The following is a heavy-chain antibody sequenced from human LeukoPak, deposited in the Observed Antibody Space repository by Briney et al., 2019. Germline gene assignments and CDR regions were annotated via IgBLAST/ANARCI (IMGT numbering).Heavy chain of an antibody. CDR2: ISGSGGST. V-gene: IGHV3-23*01. CDR3: AKDSPMVRGPNWFDP. D-gene: IGHD3-10*01. J-gene: IGHJ5*02. Sequence: GGSLRLSCAASGFTFSSYAMTWVRQAPGKGLEWVSGISGSGGSTYYADSVKGRFTISRDNSKNTLYLQMNSLRAEDTAVYYCAKDSPMVRGPNWFDPWGQGTLVTVSS. CDR1: GFTFSSYA.